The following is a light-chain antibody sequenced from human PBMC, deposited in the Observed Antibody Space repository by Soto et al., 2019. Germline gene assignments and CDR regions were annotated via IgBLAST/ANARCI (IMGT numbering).Light chain of an antibody. CDR1: QSLLHSNGYNY. J-gene: IGKJ2*01. V-gene: IGKV2-28*01. CDR3: MQALQTPYT. CDR2: LGS. Sequence: DIVMTQSPLSLPVTPGEPASICCRSSQSLLHSNGYNYLDWYLQKPGQSPQLLIYLGSNRASGVPDRFSGSGSGTDFTRKISIVEAEDVGVYYCMQALQTPYTFGQVTKLEIE.